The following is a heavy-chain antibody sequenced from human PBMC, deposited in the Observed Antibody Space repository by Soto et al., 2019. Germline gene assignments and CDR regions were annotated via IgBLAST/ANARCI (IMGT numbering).Heavy chain of an antibody. CDR3: ARGRASYYFDI. CDR1: GFTFSGYS. J-gene: IGHJ4*02. Sequence: EVQLVQSGGDLVQPGGSLRLSCKASGFTFSGYSMDWVRQAPGKGLEWIAYISGGGVPVYYADSVKGRVTISRDNAQNSLHLQVNHLRNEDTAIYCCARGRASYYFDIWGQGHLVTVAS. V-gene: IGHV3-48*02. D-gene: IGHD5-12*01. CDR2: ISGGGVPV.